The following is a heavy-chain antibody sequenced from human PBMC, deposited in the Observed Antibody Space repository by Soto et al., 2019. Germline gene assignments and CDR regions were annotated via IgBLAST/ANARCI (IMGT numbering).Heavy chain of an antibody. D-gene: IGHD5-18*01. J-gene: IGHJ4*02. Sequence: QVQLVESGGGVVQPGRSLRLSCAASGFTFSAYAMHWVRQAPGKGLEWVAVISYDGVNIFYADSVKGRFTISRDNSKPTVILQMNRLSTEDTVVYYGLDTVALKGGQGTQVTVSS. V-gene: IGHV3-30-3*01. CDR1: GFTFSAYA. CDR2: ISYDGVNI. CDR3: LDTVALK.